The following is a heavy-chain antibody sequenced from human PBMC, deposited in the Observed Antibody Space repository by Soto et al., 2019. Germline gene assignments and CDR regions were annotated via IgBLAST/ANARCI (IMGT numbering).Heavy chain of an antibody. Sequence: LRLSCAASGFTFSSYSMNWVRQAPGKGLEWVSSISSSSSYIYYADSVKGRITISRDNAKNSLYLQMNSLRAEDTAVYYCARDFVTGDAGDYWGQGTLVTVSS. CDR1: GFTFSSYS. J-gene: IGHJ4*02. V-gene: IGHV3-21*01. CDR2: ISSSSSYI. CDR3: ARDFVTGDAGDY. D-gene: IGHD7-27*01.